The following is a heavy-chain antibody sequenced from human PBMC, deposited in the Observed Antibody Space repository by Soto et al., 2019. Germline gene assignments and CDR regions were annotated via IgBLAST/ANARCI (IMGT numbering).Heavy chain of an antibody. CDR1: GGSISSSSYC. CDR3: ARAAYSSGYRDDAFDI. CDR2: IYYSGST. V-gene: IGHV4-39*07. D-gene: IGHD3-22*01. Sequence: SETLSLTCTVSGGSISSSSYCWGWIRQPPGKGLEWIGSIYYSGSTYYNPSLKSRVTISVDTSKNQFSLKLSSVTAADTAVYYCARAAYSSGYRDDAFDIWGQGTMVTVSS. J-gene: IGHJ3*02.